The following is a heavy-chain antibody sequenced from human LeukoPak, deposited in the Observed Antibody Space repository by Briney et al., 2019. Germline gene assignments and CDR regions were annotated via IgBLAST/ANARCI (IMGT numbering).Heavy chain of an antibody. CDR1: GGSISSYY. J-gene: IGHJ3*02. CDR2: IYTSGST. D-gene: IGHD3-3*01. V-gene: IGHV4-4*07. Sequence: SETLSLTCTVSGGSISSYYWSWIRQPAGKGLEWIGRIYTSGSTNYNPSLKSRVTMSVDTSKNQFSLKLSSVTAADTAVYYCARDLRPPVLRFLEWSDDAFDIWGQGTMVTVSS. CDR3: ARDLRPPVLRFLEWSDDAFDI.